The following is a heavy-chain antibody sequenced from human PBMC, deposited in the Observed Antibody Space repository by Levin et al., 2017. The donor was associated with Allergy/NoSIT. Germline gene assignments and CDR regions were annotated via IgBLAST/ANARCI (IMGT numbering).Heavy chain of an antibody. CDR1: GYTFTTYG. V-gene: IGHV1-18*01. D-gene: IGHD1-1*01. J-gene: IGHJ4*02. CDR2: ISADNGNT. Sequence: GGSLRLSCKASGYTFTTYGIIWVRQAPGQGLEWMGWISADNGNTFYAQKVQGRVTVTTDTSTSTAYMELRSLRSDDTAVYYCARGPRYGPFDYWGQGTLVTVSS. CDR3: ARGPRYGPFDY.